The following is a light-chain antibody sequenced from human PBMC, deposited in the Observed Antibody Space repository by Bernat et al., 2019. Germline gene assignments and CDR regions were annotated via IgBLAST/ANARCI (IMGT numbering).Light chain of an antibody. V-gene: IGLV2-14*03. CDR3: SSYTRGATYV. Sequence: QSALTQPASVSGSPGQSITISCIGTSSDIGSYNYVSWYQQHPGKAPNLLTYAVANRPSVVSNRFSASTSGNTASLTISGLQAEDESAYYCSSYTRGATYVFGTGTKVTVL. CDR2: AVA. CDR1: SSDIGSYNY. J-gene: IGLJ1*01.